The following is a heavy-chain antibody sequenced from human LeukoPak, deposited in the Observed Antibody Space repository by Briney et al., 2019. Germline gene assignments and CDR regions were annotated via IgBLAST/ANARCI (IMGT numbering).Heavy chain of an antibody. CDR2: IYSGGST. Sequence: GGSLRLSCAASGFTVSSNYMSWVRQAPGKGLEWVSVIYSGGSTYYADSVKGRFTISRDNSKNTLYLQMNTLRAEDTAADYCARTHDSSGSRLDYWGQGTLVTVSS. J-gene: IGHJ4*02. CDR1: GFTVSSNY. CDR3: ARTHDSSGSRLDY. V-gene: IGHV3-53*01. D-gene: IGHD3-22*01.